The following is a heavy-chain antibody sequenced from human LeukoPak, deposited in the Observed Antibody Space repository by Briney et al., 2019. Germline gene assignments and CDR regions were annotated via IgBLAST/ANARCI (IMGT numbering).Heavy chain of an antibody. CDR3: ARPTGIAALVWFDP. J-gene: IGHJ5*02. CDR1: GGSISSSSYY. V-gene: IGHV4-39*01. CDR2: IYYSGST. D-gene: IGHD6-13*01. Sequence: SETLSLTCTVSGGSISSSSYYWGWLRQPPGKGLEWIGSIYYSGSTYYNPSLKSRVTISVDTSKNQFSLKLSSVTAADTAVYYCARPTGIAALVWFDPWGQGTLVTVSS.